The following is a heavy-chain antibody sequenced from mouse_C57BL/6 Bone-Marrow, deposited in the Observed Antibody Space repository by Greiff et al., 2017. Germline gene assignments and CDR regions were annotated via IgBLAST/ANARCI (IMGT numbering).Heavy chain of an antibody. CDR1: GFTIKDDY. J-gene: IGHJ3*01. V-gene: IGHV14-4*01. Sequence: VQLQQSGAELVRPGASVKLSCTASGFTIKDDYMHWVKQRPERGLEWIGWIDPNNGDTKYAPKFQGKATLTADTSSNTAYLRLSSLTSEDTAFYCCTTMVTPFAYWGQGTLVTVSA. CDR2: IDPNNGDT. D-gene: IGHD2-2*01. CDR3: TTMVTPFAY.